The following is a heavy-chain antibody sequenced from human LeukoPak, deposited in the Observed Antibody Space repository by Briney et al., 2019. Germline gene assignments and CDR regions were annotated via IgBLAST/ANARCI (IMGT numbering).Heavy chain of an antibody. D-gene: IGHD3-10*01. CDR2: IYYSGST. CDR1: GGSVSSGTYY. CDR3: ARGRIAMVRGVLYYYYYGMDV. V-gene: IGHV4-61*01. Sequence: PSETLSLTCTVSGGSVSSGTYYWSWIRQPPGKGLEWIGYIYYSGSTNYNPSLKSRVIISVDTSKNQLSLKLSSVTAADTDVYYCARGRIAMVRGVLYYYYYGMDVWGKGTTVTVSS. J-gene: IGHJ6*04.